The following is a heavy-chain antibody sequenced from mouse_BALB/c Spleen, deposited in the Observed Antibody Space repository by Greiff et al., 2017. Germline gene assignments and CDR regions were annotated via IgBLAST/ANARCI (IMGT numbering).Heavy chain of an antibody. V-gene: IGHV5-12-2*01. CDR1: GFTFSSYT. CDR3: ARRGTGFAY. D-gene: IGHD4-1*01. CDR2: ISNGGGST. Sequence: EVKVVESGGGLVQPGGSLKLSCAASGFTFSSYTMSWVRQTPEKRLEWVAYISNGGGSTYYPDTVKGRFTISRDNAKNTLYLQMSSLKSEDTAMYYCARRGTGFAYWGQGTLVTVSA. J-gene: IGHJ3*01.